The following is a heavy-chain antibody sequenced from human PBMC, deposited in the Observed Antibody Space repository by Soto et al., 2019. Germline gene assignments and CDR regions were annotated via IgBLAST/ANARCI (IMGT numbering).Heavy chain of an antibody. V-gene: IGHV5-51*01. J-gene: IGHJ5*02. CDR1: GYAFSSYW. Sequence: GESLKISCQGSGYAFSSYWIAWVRQMPGKGLEWMGIIYPGDSDTRYSPSFQGQVTISVDKSITTAYLQWSSLKASDTAMYYCPRGYCTATICYPWFDPWGQGTLVTVSS. CDR3: PRGYCTATICYPWFDP. CDR2: IYPGDSDT. D-gene: IGHD2-8*02.